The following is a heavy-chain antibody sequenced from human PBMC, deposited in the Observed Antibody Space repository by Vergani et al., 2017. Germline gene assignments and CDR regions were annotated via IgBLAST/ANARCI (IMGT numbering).Heavy chain of an antibody. CDR3: ARCIVGATTYFQH. CDR1: GGSFSGYY. CDR2: INHSGST. V-gene: IGHV4-34*01. J-gene: IGHJ1*01. D-gene: IGHD1-26*01. Sequence: QVQLQQWGAGLLKPSETLSLTCAVYGGSFSGYYWSWIRQPPGKGLEWIGEINHSGSTNYNPSLKSRVTISVDTSKNQFSLKLSSVTAADTAVYYCARCIVGATTYFQHWGQGTLVTVSS.